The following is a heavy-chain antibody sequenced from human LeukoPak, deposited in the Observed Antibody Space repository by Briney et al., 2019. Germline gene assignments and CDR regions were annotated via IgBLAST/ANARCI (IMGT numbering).Heavy chain of an antibody. D-gene: IGHD2-2*03. CDR2: ISDDGSNK. J-gene: IGHJ3*02. V-gene: IGHV3-30*04. Sequence: GGSLRLSCAASGFTFSSYAMHWVRQAPGKGLEWVAVISDDGSNKYYADSVKGRFTISRDNSKNTLYQQMNSLRGEDTAVYYCARVDDLDAFDMWGQGTMVTVSS. CDR1: GFTFSSYA. CDR3: ARVDDLDAFDM.